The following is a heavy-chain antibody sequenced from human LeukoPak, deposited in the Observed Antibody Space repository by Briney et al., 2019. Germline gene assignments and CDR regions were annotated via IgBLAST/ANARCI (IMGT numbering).Heavy chain of an antibody. D-gene: IGHD6-19*01. V-gene: IGHV3-30-3*01. CDR1: GFTFSSYA. CDR3: ARRAVAALGDAFDI. Sequence: GGSLRLSCAASGFTFSSYAMHWVRQAPGKGLEWVAVISYDGSNKYYADSVKGRFTISRDNSKSTLYLQMNSLRAEDTAVYYCARRAVAALGDAFDIWGQGTMVTVSS. CDR2: ISYDGSNK. J-gene: IGHJ3*02.